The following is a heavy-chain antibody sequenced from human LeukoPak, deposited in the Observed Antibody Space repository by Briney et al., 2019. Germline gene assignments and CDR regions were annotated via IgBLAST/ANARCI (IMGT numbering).Heavy chain of an antibody. CDR3: ARIGLSGYLYYFDY. CDR2: MNPNSGNT. Sequence: ASVKVSCKASGYTFTSYDINWVRQATGQGLEWMGWMNPNSGNTGYAQKFQGRVTITRNTSISTAYMELSSLRSEDTAVYYCARIGLSGYLYYFDYWGQGTLSPSPQ. D-gene: IGHD3-3*01. CDR1: GYTFTSYD. J-gene: IGHJ4*02. V-gene: IGHV1-8*03.